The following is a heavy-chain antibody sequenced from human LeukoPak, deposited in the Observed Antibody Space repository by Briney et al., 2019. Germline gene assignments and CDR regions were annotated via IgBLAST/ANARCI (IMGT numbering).Heavy chain of an antibody. CDR2: IKQDGSDK. CDR3: ARGGIAVAGTPIDY. V-gene: IGHV3-7*01. J-gene: IGHJ4*02. CDR1: GFTFRSYW. D-gene: IGHD6-19*01. Sequence: GGSLRLSCAASGFTFRSYWMSRVRQAPGKGLEWVANIKQDGSDKYYVDSVKGRFTISRDNAKNSLYLQMNSLRAEDTAVYYCARGGIAVAGTPIDYWGQGTLVTVSS.